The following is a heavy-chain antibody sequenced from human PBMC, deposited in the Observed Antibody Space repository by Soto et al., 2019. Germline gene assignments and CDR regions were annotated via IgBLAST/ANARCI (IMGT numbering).Heavy chain of an antibody. Sequence: SETLSLTCAVSGGSISSGGYSWNWIRQPPGKGLEWIGNIYHSGSTYYNASLKSRVTISVDRSKNQFSLKLSSVTAADTAVYYCARSPDSSGYYPRWYYYGMDVWGQGTTVTVSS. V-gene: IGHV4-30-2*01. D-gene: IGHD3-22*01. CDR3: ARSPDSSGYYPRWYYYGMDV. CDR1: GGSISSGGYS. CDR2: IYHSGST. J-gene: IGHJ6*02.